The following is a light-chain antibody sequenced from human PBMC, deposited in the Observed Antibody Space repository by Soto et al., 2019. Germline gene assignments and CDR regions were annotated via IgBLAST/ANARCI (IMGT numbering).Light chain of an antibody. J-gene: IGKJ4*01. CDR2: GAS. CDR1: QSISSN. CDR3: QQYNNWPLT. Sequence: ETVMTQSRATLSVSPGERATLFCRASQSISSNLAWYQQKPGQAPRLLIYGASTRATGIPARFTGSGSGTEFTLTISSLQSEDFAVYYCQQYNNWPLTFGGGTKVDIK. V-gene: IGKV3-15*01.